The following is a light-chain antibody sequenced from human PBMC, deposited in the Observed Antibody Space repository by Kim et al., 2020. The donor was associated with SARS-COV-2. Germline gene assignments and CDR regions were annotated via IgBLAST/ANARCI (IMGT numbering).Light chain of an antibody. CDR1: QNIHNW. CDR2: KAS. J-gene: IGKJ2*01. CDR3: QQYESPLYT. V-gene: IGKV1-5*03. Sequence: DIQMTQSPSTLSASVGDRLTITCRASQNIHNWLAWYQQKPGTAPKLLIYKASSLQTGVPSRFSGGGSGTYFTLTISSLQPDDFATYYCQQYESPLYTFGQGTKVEI.